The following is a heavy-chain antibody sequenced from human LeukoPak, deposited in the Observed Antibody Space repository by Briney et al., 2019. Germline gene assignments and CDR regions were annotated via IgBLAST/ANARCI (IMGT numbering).Heavy chain of an antibody. CDR3: ARPSIAAALVPSYYFDY. CDR2: INHSGST. V-gene: IGHV4-34*01. J-gene: IGHJ4*02. Sequence: SETLSLTCAVYGGSFSGYYWSWIRQPPGKGLEWIGEINHSGSTNYNPSLKSRVTISVDTSKNQFSLKLSSVTAADTAVYYCARPSIAAALVPSYYFDYWGQGTLVTVSS. D-gene: IGHD6-13*01. CDR1: GGSFSGYY.